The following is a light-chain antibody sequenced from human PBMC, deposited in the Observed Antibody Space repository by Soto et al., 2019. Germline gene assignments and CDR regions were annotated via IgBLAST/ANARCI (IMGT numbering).Light chain of an antibody. J-gene: IGKJ1*01. Sequence: GDRVTITCRASQSVNNWLAWYQQKPGKAPKLLIYDASSLGSGVPSRFSGSGSGTEFTLTVSSLQPDDFATYYCQHYNEWTFGQGTKLEIE. CDR3: QHYNEWT. CDR1: QSVNNW. V-gene: IGKV1-5*01. CDR2: DAS.